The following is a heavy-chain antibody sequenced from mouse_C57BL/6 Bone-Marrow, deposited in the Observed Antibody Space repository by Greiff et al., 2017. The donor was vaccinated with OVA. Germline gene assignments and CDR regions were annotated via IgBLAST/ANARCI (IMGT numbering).Heavy chain of an antibody. CDR1: GFTFSDYG. V-gene: IGHV5-17*01. Sequence: VQLKESGGGLVKPGGSLKLSCAASGFTFSDYGMHWVRQAPEKGLEWVAYISSGSSTIYYADTVKGRFTISRDNAKNTLFLQMTSLRSEDTAMYYCARPGYYSSYAMDYWGQGTSVTVSS. CDR2: ISSGSSTI. CDR3: ARPGYYSSYAMDY. D-gene: IGHD1-1*01. J-gene: IGHJ4*01.